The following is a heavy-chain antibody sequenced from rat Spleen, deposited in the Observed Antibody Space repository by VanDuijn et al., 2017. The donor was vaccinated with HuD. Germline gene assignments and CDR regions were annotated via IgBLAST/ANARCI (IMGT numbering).Heavy chain of an antibody. V-gene: IGHV5-7*01. CDR2: IASGGSNT. Sequence: EVQLVESDGGLVQPGRSLKLSCAALGFTFSDYYMAWVRQAPKKGLEWVATIASGGSNTYYPDSVKGRFTISRDNAKSTLYLQMDSLRSEDTATYYCAKPLDYYSVPFDYWGQGVMVTVSS. D-gene: IGHD1-1*01. CDR3: AKPLDYYSVPFDY. CDR1: GFTFSDYY. J-gene: IGHJ2*01.